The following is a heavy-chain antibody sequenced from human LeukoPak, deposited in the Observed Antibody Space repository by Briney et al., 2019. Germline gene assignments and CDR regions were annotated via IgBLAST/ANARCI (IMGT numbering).Heavy chain of an antibody. Sequence: ASVKVSCKASGGTFSSYAISWVRQAPGQGLEWMGGIIPIFGTANYAQKFQGRVTITADESTSTAYMELSSLRSEDTPVYYCATRRIVVVVAATLGYYYYGMDVWGQGTTVTVSS. CDR3: ATRRIVVVVAATLGYYYYGMDV. CDR1: GGTFSSYA. D-gene: IGHD2-15*01. CDR2: IIPIFGTA. J-gene: IGHJ6*02. V-gene: IGHV1-69*13.